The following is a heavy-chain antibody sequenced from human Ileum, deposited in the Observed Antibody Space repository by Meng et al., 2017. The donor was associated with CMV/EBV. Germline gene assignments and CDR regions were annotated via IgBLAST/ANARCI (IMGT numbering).Heavy chain of an antibody. CDR1: GYTFTGYY. V-gene: IGHV1-2*02. CDR2: INPNSGGT. Sequence: KASGYTFTGYYMHWVRQAPGQGLEWMGWINPNSGGTNYAQKFQGRVTMTRDTSISTAYMELSRLRSDDTAVYYCARILTIPYYGMDVWGQGTTVTVSS. CDR3: ARILTIPYYGMDV. J-gene: IGHJ6*02. D-gene: IGHD3-3*01.